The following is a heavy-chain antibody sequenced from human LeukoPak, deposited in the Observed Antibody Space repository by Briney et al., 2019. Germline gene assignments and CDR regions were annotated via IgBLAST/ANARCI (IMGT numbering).Heavy chain of an antibody. CDR1: GGSISRSSYY. D-gene: IGHD3-9*01. CDR3: ARDRNILTGYHFDY. V-gene: IGHV4-39*02. Sequence: SETLSLTCTVSGGSISRSSYYWGWIRQPPGKGLEWIGSIYYSGSTYYNPSLKSRVTMSVDTAKNEFSLTVSSVTAPDTAVYYCARDRNILTGYHFDYWGQGTLVTVSS. CDR2: IYYSGST. J-gene: IGHJ4*02.